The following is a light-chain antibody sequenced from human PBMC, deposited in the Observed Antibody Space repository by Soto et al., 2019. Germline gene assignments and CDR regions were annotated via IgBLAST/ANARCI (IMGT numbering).Light chain of an antibody. J-gene: IGKJ3*01. CDR2: AAS. V-gene: IGKV1-27*01. Sequence: DIQMTQSPSSLSASVGDRVTITCRASQGISNYLAWYQQKPGKVPKLLIYAASTLQSGVPSRFSGSESETDFTLTISSLQPEDVATYYCQKYNSAPRITFGPGTKVDIK. CDR1: QGISNY. CDR3: QKYNSAPRIT.